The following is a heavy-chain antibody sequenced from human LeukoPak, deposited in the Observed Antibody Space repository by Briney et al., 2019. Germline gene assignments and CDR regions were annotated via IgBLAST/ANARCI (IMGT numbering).Heavy chain of an antibody. D-gene: IGHD4-17*01. Sequence: ASVKVSCKASGYTFTGYYMHWVRQAPGQGLEWMGWINPNSGGTNYAQKFRGRVTMTRDTSISTAYMELSRLRSDDTAVYYCARVRYGDYYYYYYMDVWGKGTTVTVSS. CDR1: GYTFTGYY. CDR3: ARVRYGDYYYYYYMDV. CDR2: INPNSGGT. J-gene: IGHJ6*03. V-gene: IGHV1-2*02.